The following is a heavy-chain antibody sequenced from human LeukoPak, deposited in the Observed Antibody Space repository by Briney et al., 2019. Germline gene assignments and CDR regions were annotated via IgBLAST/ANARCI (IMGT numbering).Heavy chain of an antibody. CDR1: GYTFTGYY. CDR3: ARDRGGGGNHFDY. J-gene: IGHJ4*02. Sequence: RASVKVSCKASGYTFTGYYMHWVRQAPGQGLEWMGRINPNSDGTNYAQKFQGRVTMARDTSISTAYMELSGLRSDDTAMYYCARDRGGGGNHFDYWGQGTLVTVSS. D-gene: IGHD3-16*01. CDR2: INPNSDGT. V-gene: IGHV1-2*06.